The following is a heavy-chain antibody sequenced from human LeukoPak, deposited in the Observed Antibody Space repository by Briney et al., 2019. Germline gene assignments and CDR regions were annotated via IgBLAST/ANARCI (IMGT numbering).Heavy chain of an antibody. CDR3: ARADSGGDSSGYKWFDP. J-gene: IGHJ5*02. Sequence: ASVKVSCKAYGYTFSSYYMHWVRQAPGQGLEWMGIINPSGGSTSYAHKFQGRVTMTRDTSTSTVYMELSNLRPEDTAVYYCARADSGGDSSGYKWFDPWGQGTLVTVSS. CDR1: GYTFSSYY. V-gene: IGHV1-46*01. D-gene: IGHD3-22*01. CDR2: INPSGGST.